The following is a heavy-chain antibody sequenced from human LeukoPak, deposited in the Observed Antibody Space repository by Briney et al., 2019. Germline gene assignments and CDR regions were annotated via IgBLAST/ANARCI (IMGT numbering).Heavy chain of an antibody. J-gene: IGHJ3*02. CDR1: GFTFDDYA. Sequence: PGGSLRLSCAASGFTFDDYAMHWVRQAPGKGLEWVSGNSWNSGSIGYADSVKGRFTISRDNAKNSLYLQMNSLRAEDMALYYCAKEGSDAFDIWGQGTMVTVSS. CDR2: NSWNSGSI. V-gene: IGHV3-9*03. CDR3: AKEGSDAFDI.